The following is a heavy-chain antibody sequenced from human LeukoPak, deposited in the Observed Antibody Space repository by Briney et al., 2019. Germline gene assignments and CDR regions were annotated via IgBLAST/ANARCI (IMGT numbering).Heavy chain of an antibody. CDR1: GFAFSSYA. D-gene: IGHD6-19*01. Sequence: GGSLRLSCAASGFAFSSYAMTWVRQAPGKGLEWVSGISGSGGSTYNADSVKGRFTISRDNAKNSLYLQMNSLRAEDTAVYYCATGSSGWQPYNWFDPWGQGTLVTVSS. CDR3: ATGSSGWQPYNWFDP. J-gene: IGHJ5*02. V-gene: IGHV3-23*01. CDR2: ISGSGGST.